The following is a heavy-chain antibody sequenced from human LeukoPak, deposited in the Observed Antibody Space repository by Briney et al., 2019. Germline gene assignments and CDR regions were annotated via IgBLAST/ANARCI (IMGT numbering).Heavy chain of an antibody. Sequence: GGSLRLSCAASGFTFSSYAMSWVRQAPGKGLEWVSSISGSGGSTYHADSVKGRFTISRDNSKNTLYLQMNSLRAEDTAVYCCAKVTDRSGWYWFDPWGQGTLVTVSS. CDR3: AKVTDRSGWYWFDP. CDR1: GFTFSSYA. V-gene: IGHV3-23*01. D-gene: IGHD6-19*01. CDR2: ISGSGGST. J-gene: IGHJ5*02.